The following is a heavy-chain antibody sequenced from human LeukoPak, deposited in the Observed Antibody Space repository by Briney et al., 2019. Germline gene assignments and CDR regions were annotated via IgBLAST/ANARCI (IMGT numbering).Heavy chain of an antibody. CDR3: ARVGRDYYDSSGYYYRHDAFDI. V-gene: IGHV1-18*01. CDR1: GYTFTSYG. J-gene: IGHJ3*02. Sequence: ASVKVSCKASGYTFTSYGISWVRQAPGQGLEWMGWISAYNGNTNYAQKLQGRVTMTTDTSTSTAYMELRSLRSDDTAVYYCARVGRDYYDSSGYYYRHDAFDIWGQGTMVTVSS. CDR2: ISAYNGNT. D-gene: IGHD3-22*01.